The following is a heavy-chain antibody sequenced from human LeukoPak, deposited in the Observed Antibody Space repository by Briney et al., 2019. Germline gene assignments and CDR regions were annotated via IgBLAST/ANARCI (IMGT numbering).Heavy chain of an antibody. CDR2: IYTSGST. J-gene: IGHJ4*02. CDR3: AREGPAKQKHRLDY. V-gene: IGHV4-4*07. D-gene: IGHD6-13*01. Sequence: ETLSLTCTVSGGSISSYYWSWIRQPAGEGLEWIGRIYTSGSTNYNPSLKSRVTMSVDTSKNKFSLKLSSVTAADTAVYYCAREGPAKQKHRLDYWGQGTLVTVSS. CDR1: GGSISSYY.